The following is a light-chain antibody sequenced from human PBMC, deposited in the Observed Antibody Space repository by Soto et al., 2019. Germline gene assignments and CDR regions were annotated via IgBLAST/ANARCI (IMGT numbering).Light chain of an antibody. V-gene: IGKV2-30*01. CDR1: QSLVFSDGNTY. Sequence: DVVMTQSPLSLPVTLGQPASISCRSSQSLVFSDGNTYLSWFHQRPGQSPRRLIYNVSNRDSGVPDRFSGSGSGTDCTLKISRMEAEDVGVYYCMQGTHWPYTFGQGTKLEIK. CDR2: NVS. J-gene: IGKJ2*01. CDR3: MQGTHWPYT.